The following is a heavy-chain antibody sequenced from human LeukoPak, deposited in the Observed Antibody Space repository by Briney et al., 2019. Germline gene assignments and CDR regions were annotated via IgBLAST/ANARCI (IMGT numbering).Heavy chain of an antibody. V-gene: IGHV1-18*01. Sequence: GASVKVSCKASGYTFTNFGISWVRQAPGQGLEYMGWISAYNGDTNYAQKVQGRVTMTTDTSTSTAYMELSSLTSEDTAVYYRATDRTDYGDYWGQGTLVTVSS. CDR3: ATDRTDYGDY. CDR2: ISAYNGDT. CDR1: GYTFTNFG. J-gene: IGHJ4*02.